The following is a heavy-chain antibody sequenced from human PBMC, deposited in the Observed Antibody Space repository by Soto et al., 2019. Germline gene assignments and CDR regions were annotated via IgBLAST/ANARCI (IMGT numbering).Heavy chain of an antibody. Sequence: PSQTLSLTCAVYGGSFSGYYWSWIRQPPGKGLEWIGEINHSGSTNYNPSIKSRVTISVXXXXXXFXLXLXXXTAAXTAVYYCARVIYKWNPRGWFDPWGQGTMVTVSS. V-gene: IGHV4-34*01. D-gene: IGHD1-20*01. CDR1: GGSFSGYY. CDR3: ARVIYKWNPRGWFDP. CDR2: INHSGST. J-gene: IGHJ5*02.